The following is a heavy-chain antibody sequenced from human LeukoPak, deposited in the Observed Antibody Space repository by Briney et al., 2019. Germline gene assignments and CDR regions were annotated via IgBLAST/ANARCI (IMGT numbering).Heavy chain of an antibody. V-gene: IGHV3-30*18. D-gene: IGHD6-19*01. CDR3: AKDLSVAGQDY. CDR2: ISYDGSNK. Sequence: GRSLRLSCAASGFTFSSYGMHWVRQAPGKGLEWVAVISYDGSNKYYADSVKGRFTISRDNSKNTLYPQMNSLRAEDTAVYYCAKDLSVAGQDYWGQGTLVTVSS. J-gene: IGHJ4*02. CDR1: GFTFSSYG.